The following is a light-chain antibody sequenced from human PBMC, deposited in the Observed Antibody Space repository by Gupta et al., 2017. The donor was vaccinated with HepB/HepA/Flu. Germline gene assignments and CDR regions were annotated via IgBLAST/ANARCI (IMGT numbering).Light chain of an antibody. CDR3: QQYYSTPYT. Sequence: DIVMTKSPDSLAVSLGERATINCKSSQSVLYSSNNKNYLAWYQQKPGQPPKLLIYWASTRESGVPDRFSGSGSGTDFTLTISSLQAEDVAVYYCQQYYSTPYTFGQGTXLEIK. J-gene: IGKJ2*01. CDR2: WAS. CDR1: QSVLYSSNNKNY. V-gene: IGKV4-1*01.